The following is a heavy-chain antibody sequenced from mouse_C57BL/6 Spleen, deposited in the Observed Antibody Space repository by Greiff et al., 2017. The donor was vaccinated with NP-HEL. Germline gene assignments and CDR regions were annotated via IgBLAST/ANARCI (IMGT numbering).Heavy chain of an antibody. J-gene: IGHJ2*01. V-gene: IGHV5-12*01. CDR3: ARNTDYGSAFEC. CDR1: GFTFSDYY. D-gene: IGHD1-1*01. Sequence: EVMLVESGGGLVQPGGSLKLSCAASGFTFSDYYMYWVRQTPEKRLEWVAYISNGGGSTYSPDTVKGRFTLSRDNAKNTLYLQMSSLTSEDTATYYCARNTDYGSAFECWGKGTTLTASS. CDR2: ISNGGGST.